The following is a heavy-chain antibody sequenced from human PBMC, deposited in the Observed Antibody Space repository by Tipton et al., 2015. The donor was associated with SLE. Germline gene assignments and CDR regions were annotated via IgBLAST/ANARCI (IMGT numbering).Heavy chain of an antibody. CDR3: TTDGPDYSPVYFDY. CDR2: IKSKTDGGTT. D-gene: IGHD4-11*01. CDR1: GFTFSNAW. V-gene: IGHV3-15*01. Sequence: SLRLSCAASGFTFSNAWMSWVRQAPGKGLEWVGRIKSKTDGGTTDYAALVKGRFTISRDDSKNTLYLQMNSLKTEDTAVYYCTTDGPDYSPVYFDYWGQGTLVTVSS. J-gene: IGHJ4*02.